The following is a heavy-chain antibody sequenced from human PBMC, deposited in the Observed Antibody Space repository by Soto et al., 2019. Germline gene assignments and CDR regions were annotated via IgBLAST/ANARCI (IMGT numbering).Heavy chain of an antibody. J-gene: IGHJ6*02. CDR3: ARDAAYGDLGRGWGYYGMDV. CDR1: GGTFSNSA. Sequence: QVQLVQSGAEVKKPGSSVKVSCEASGGTFSNSAISWVRQAPGQGLEWMGGIIPMFGTTNYAQKFQGRVTITADKSTSTAYMELSSLRSDDMAVYYCARDAAYGDLGRGWGYYGMDVWGQGTTVTVSS. CDR2: IIPMFGTT. D-gene: IGHD4-17*01. V-gene: IGHV1-69*14.